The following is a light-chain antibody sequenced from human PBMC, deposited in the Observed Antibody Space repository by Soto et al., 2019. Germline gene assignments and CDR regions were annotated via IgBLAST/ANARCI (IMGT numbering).Light chain of an antibody. J-gene: IGKJ4*01. V-gene: IGKV1-33*01. CDR3: QQYDNLPPLT. CDR2: DAS. Sequence: DLQMTLSPSSLSASVGDRVTITCQASQDISNYLNWYQQKPGKAPKLLIYDASNLETGVPSRFSGSGAGTDFTFTISSLQPEYIATYYCQQYDNLPPLTFGGGTKVEIK. CDR1: QDISNY.